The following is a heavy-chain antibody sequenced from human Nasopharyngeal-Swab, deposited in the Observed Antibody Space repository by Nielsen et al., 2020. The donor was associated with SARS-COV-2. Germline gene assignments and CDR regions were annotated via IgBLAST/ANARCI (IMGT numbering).Heavy chain of an antibody. V-gene: IGHV3-73*01. CDR1: GFTLSDSA. Sequence: GAPLELSCAASGFTLSDSAIHWVSQASGKGLEWVGRIRSKGNTYATAYAAAVKGRFIIFRDDPTNTAYLQMNSLKTEDTAVYYCTRCGGGCYSGRDYWGQGTLVTVSS. CDR3: TRCGGGCYSGRDY. D-gene: IGHD2-15*01. J-gene: IGHJ4*02. CDR2: IRSKGNTYAT.